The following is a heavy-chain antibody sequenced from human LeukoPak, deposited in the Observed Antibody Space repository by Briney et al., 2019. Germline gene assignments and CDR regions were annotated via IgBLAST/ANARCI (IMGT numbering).Heavy chain of an antibody. CDR3: AKDYNSNNRDPILFDY. CDR1: GGTFSSYA. D-gene: IGHD2/OR15-2a*01. V-gene: IGHV1-69*13. Sequence: SVKVSCKASGGTFSSYAISWVRQAPGQGLEWMGGIIPIFGTANYAQKFQGRVTITADESTSTAYMELSSLRAEDTAVYYCAKDYNSNNRDPILFDYWGQGTLVTVSS. J-gene: IGHJ4*02. CDR2: IIPIFGTA.